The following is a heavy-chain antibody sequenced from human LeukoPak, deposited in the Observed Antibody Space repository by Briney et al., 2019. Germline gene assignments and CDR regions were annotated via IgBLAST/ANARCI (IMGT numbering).Heavy chain of an antibody. J-gene: IGHJ5*02. V-gene: IGHV3-30*03. Sequence: PGGSLRLSCAASGFTFSFYWMSWVRQAPGKGLEWVAVISYDGSNKYYADSVKGRFTISRDNSKNTLYLQMNSLRAEDTAVYYCARERVPSIAARRGWFDPWGQGTLVTVSS. D-gene: IGHD6-6*01. CDR2: ISYDGSNK. CDR1: GFTFSFYW. CDR3: ARERVPSIAARRGWFDP.